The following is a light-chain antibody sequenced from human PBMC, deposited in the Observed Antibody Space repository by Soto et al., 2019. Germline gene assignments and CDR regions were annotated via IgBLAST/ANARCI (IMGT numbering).Light chain of an antibody. V-gene: IGKV3-20*01. CDR3: QQYGNSPIT. CDR2: GTS. CDR1: ERIYSAY. J-gene: IGKJ5*01. Sequence: EVVLTQSPGTLSLSRGERATLSCRASERIYSAYLGWYQQKPGQAPRLLIYGTSSRATGIPDRFSGSGSGTDFTLTISRLEPEDFAVYYCQQYGNSPITFGQGTQLEI.